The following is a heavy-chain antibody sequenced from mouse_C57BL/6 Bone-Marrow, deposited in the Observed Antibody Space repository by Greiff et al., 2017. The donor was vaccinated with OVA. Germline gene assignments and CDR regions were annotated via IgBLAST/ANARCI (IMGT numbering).Heavy chain of an antibody. CDR1: GYTFTSYW. J-gene: IGHJ3*01. D-gene: IGHD1-1*01. CDR2: IDPSDSYT. CDR3: ASLITAVVGAY. V-gene: IGHV1-59*01. Sequence: VQLQQPGAELVRPGTSVKLSCKASGYTFTSYWMHWVKQRPGQGLEWIGVIDPSDSYTNYNQKFKGKATLTVDTSSSTAYMQLSSLTSEDSAVYYGASLITAVVGAYWGQGTLVTVSA.